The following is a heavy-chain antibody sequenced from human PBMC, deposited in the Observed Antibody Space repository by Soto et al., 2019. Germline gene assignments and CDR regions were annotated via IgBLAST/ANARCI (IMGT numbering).Heavy chain of an antibody. Sequence: PGGSLRLSCAAAGFTLSNARMNWVRQAPGKGLEWVGHIGSETDGGTIVYPAPVKGRFIISRDDSRNTLYLQMNNLKTEDTAVLYCTTALLRGPDYWRHETLIT. CDR2: IGSETDGGTI. CDR3: TTALLRGPDY. CDR1: GFTLSNAR. J-gene: IGHJ4*01. D-gene: IGHD3-16*01. V-gene: IGHV3-15*04.